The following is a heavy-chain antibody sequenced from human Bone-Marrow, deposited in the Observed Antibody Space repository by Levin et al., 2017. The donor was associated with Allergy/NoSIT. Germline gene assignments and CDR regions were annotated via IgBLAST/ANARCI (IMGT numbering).Heavy chain of an antibody. J-gene: IGHJ4*02. CDR2: IYSGGST. CDR3: AREGNGYSYGYDY. V-gene: IGHV3-53*01. D-gene: IGHD5-18*01. CDR1: GFTVSSNY. Sequence: PGESLKTSCAASGFTVSSNYMSWVRQAPGKGLEWVSVIYSGGSTYYADSVKGRFTISRDNSKNTLYLQMNSLRAEDTAVYYCAREGNGYSYGYDYWGQGTLVTVSS.